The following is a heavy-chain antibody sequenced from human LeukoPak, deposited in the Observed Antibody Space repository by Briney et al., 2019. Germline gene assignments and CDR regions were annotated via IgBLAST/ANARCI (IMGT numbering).Heavy chain of an antibody. Sequence: GAPVKVSCKASGYTFIGYYLHWVRQAPGQGLEWVAWINPHSGGTKYAQKFQGRVTVTSDMSIGTAYMELSRLRYDDTAVYYCAGEGRDDAFHIWGQGTMVTVPS. V-gene: IGHV1-2*02. J-gene: IGHJ3*02. CDR1: GYTFIGYY. CDR2: INPHSGGT. CDR3: AGEGRDDAFHI.